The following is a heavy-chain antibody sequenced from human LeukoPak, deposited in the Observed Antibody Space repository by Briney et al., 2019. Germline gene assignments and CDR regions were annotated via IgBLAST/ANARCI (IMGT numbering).Heavy chain of an antibody. V-gene: IGHV1-2*06. Sequence: ASVKVSCKASGYTFTGHYLHWVRQAPGQGLEWMGRINPNIGGTYYEQKFKGRVTMTSDTSIGTAYMELSRLRSDDTAIYYCARDSPDGSGTYYNDSPDYWGQGTLVTVS. J-gene: IGHJ4*02. D-gene: IGHD3-10*01. CDR3: ARDSPDGSGTYYNDSPDY. CDR2: INPNIGGT. CDR1: GYTFTGHY.